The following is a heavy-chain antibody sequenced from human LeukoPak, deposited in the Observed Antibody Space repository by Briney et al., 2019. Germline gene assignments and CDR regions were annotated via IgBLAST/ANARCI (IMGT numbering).Heavy chain of an antibody. Sequence: PEGSVRLSCAASGFTFTCCWMGWVRETPGKGLEWVASIKQDGRENFYADSVKGRFTISRDNAQNSLYLQVNSLRAEDTAVYYCARVPGITRYFDSWGQGILVTVSS. CDR1: GFTFTCCW. CDR2: IKQDGREN. CDR3: ARVPGITRYFDS. V-gene: IGHV3-7*01. D-gene: IGHD1-20*01. J-gene: IGHJ4*02.